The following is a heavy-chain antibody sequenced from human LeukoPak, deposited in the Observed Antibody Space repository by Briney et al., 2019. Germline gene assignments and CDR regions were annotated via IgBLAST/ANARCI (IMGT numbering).Heavy chain of an antibody. D-gene: IGHD1-26*01. CDR2: IYYSGST. CDR3: ARGAILGGRYGELGY. CDR1: GGSISSSSYY. V-gene: IGHV4-39*07. J-gene: IGHJ4*02. Sequence: PSETLSLTCTVSGGSISSSSYYWGWIRQPPGKGLEWIGSIYYSGSTYYNPSLKSRVTISVDTSKNQFSLKLSSVTAADTAVYYCARGAILGGRYGELGYWGQGTLVTVSS.